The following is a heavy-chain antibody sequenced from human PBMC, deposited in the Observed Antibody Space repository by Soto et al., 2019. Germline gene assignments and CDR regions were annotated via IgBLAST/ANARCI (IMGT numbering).Heavy chain of an antibody. J-gene: IGHJ5*02. Sequence: GASVKVSCKASGYTFTSYGISWVRQAPGQGLEWMGWINAGNGDTKYLQKFQGRVTITRDTSASTAYMELSSLRSEDTAVYYCARDGAVDIRYLFDHWGQGTLVTVSS. CDR3: ARDGAVDIRYLFDH. V-gene: IGHV1-18*01. D-gene: IGHD5-12*01. CDR2: INAGNGDT. CDR1: GYTFTSYG.